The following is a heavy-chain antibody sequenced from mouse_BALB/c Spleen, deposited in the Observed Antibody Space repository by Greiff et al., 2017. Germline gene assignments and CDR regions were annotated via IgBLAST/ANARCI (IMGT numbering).Heavy chain of an antibody. CDR2: IWSGGST. V-gene: IGHV2-2*02. D-gene: IGHD2-14*01. J-gene: IGHJ4*01. CDR1: GFSLTSYG. Sequence: VKVVESGPGLVQPSQSLSITCTVSGFSLTSYGVHWVRQSPGKGLEWLGVIWSGGSTDYNAAFISRLSISKDNSKSQVFFKMNSLQANDTAIYYCARTGYYRYEGSGMDYWGQGTSVTVSS. CDR3: ARTGYYRYEGSGMDY.